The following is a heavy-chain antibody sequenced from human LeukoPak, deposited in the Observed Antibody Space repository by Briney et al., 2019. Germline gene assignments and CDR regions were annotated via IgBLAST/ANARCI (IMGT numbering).Heavy chain of an antibody. Sequence: GASVKVSCKASGGTFSSYAISWVRQAPGQGLEWMGRIIPILGIANYAQKFQGRVTITADKSTSTAYMELSSLRSEDTAVYYCARCGRYSSAQSHYYGMDVWGQGTKVTVSS. CDR3: ARCGRYSSAQSHYYGMDV. V-gene: IGHV1-69*04. CDR1: GGTFSSYA. D-gene: IGHD6-19*01. CDR2: IIPILGIA. J-gene: IGHJ6*02.